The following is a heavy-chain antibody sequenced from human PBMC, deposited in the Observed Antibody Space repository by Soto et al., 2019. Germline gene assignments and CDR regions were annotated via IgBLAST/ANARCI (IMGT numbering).Heavy chain of an antibody. CDR3: ARDRSAMAPYYYDVDV. D-gene: IGHD5-18*01. J-gene: IGHJ6*02. CDR1: GGSLSNFY. CDR2: VYYGGTT. Sequence: SETLSLTCSVSGGSLSNFYWSWFRQSPEKGLEWIANVYYGGTTNYNPSLASRVLISLDRSKNQFSLRVTSVTVADTAVYFRARDRSAMAPYYYDVDVWGQGTTVTVSS. V-gene: IGHV4-59*01.